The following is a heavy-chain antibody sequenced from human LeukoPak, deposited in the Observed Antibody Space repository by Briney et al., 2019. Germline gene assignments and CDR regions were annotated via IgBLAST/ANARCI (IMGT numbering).Heavy chain of an antibody. CDR3: ASICSSTSCYFRLDY. D-gene: IGHD2-2*01. CDR2: INHSGST. J-gene: IGHJ4*02. CDR1: GGSISSGGYY. Sequence: PSETLSLTCTVSGGSISSGGYYWSWIRQPPGKGLEWIGEINHSGSTNYNPSLKSRVTISVDTSKNQFSLKLSSVTAADTAVYYCASICSSTSCYFRLDYWGQGTLVTVSS. V-gene: IGHV4-39*07.